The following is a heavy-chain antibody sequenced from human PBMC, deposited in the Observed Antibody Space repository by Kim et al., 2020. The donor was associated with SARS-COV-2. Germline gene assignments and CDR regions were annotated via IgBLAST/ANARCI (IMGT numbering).Heavy chain of an antibody. Sequence: SETLSLTCTVSGGSISSYYWSWIRQPPGKGLEWIGYIYYSGSTNYNPSLKSRVTISVDTSKNQFSLKLSSVTAADTAVYYCARDGGFEYSSSGNYYYGMDVWGQGTTVTVSS. CDR3: ARDGGFEYSSSGNYYYGMDV. CDR1: GGSISSYY. V-gene: IGHV4-59*01. D-gene: IGHD6-6*01. CDR2: IYYSGST. J-gene: IGHJ6*02.